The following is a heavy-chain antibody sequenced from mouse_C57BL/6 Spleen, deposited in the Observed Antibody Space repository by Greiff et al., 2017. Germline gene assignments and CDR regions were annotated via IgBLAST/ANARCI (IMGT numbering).Heavy chain of an antibody. CDR1: GFNIKDYY. CDR2: IDPEDGET. D-gene: IGHD1-1*01. Sequence: EVQLVESGAELVKPGASVKLSCTASGFNIKDYYMHWVKQRTEQGLEWIGRIDPEDGETKYAPKFQGKATITADTSSNTAYLQLSSLTSEDTAVYYCASRLLLGNYFDYWGQGTTLTVSS. V-gene: IGHV14-2*01. J-gene: IGHJ2*01. CDR3: ASRLLLGNYFDY.